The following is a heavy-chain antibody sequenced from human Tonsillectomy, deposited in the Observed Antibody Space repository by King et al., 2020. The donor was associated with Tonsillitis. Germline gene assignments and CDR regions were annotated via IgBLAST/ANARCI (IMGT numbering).Heavy chain of an antibody. CDR2: MEGDGSQK. D-gene: IGHD3-22*01. CDR3: ARDRTYCESKVCYDVFDI. Sequence: VQLVESGGGLVQPGESLTLSCVGSGFSFSSYWMTWVRQAPGKGLEWVANMEGDGSQKSSVDSVKGRFTISRDNAKNSLYLQMTSLRAEDTAMYYCARDRTYCESKVCYDVFDIWGQGTMVTVSS. V-gene: IGHV3-7*01. J-gene: IGHJ3*02. CDR1: GFSFSSYW.